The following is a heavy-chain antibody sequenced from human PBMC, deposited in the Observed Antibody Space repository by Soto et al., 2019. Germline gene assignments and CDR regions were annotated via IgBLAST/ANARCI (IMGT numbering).Heavy chain of an antibody. Sequence: ASVKVSCKASGYTFTGYYMHWVRQAPGQGLEWMGWINPNSGGTNYAQKFQGRVTMTRDTSISTAYMELSRLRSDDTAVYYCARDGGPAVIPYYYGMDVWGQGTTVTVPS. CDR1: GYTFTGYY. V-gene: IGHV1-2*02. D-gene: IGHD3-16*01. CDR2: INPNSGGT. J-gene: IGHJ6*02. CDR3: ARDGGPAVIPYYYGMDV.